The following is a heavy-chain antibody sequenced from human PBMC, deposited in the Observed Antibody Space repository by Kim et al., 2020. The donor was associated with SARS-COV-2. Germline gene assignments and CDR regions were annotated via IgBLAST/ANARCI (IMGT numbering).Heavy chain of an antibody. CDR2: INTNTGNL. J-gene: IGHJ5*02. D-gene: IGHD2-2*01. V-gene: IGHV7-4-1*02. Sequence: ASVKASCKASGYTFTSYAVNWVRPAPGQGLEWMGWINTNTGNLPYAQGFTGRFVFSLDTSVSTAYLQISSLKAEDTAVSYCARDLSEYQLPFLFDPWGQGTLVTVSS. CDR3: ARDLSEYQLPFLFDP. CDR1: GYTFTSYA.